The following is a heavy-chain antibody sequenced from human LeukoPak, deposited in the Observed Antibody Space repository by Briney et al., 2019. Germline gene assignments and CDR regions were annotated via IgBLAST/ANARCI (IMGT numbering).Heavy chain of an antibody. CDR3: AKGSSGYGFLDY. Sequence: PGGSLRLSCAASGFTFDDYVMHWVRQAPGKGLEWVSLIGGDGTSTYYADSVRGRFTISRDSSKNSLSLQMNSLRTEDTALHYCAKGSSGYGFLDYWGQGTLVTVSS. J-gene: IGHJ4*02. V-gene: IGHV3-43*02. CDR1: GFTFDDYV. CDR2: IGGDGTST. D-gene: IGHD5-12*01.